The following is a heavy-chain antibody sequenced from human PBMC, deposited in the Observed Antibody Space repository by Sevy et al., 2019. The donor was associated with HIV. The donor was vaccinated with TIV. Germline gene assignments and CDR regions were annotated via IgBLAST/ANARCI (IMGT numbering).Heavy chain of an antibody. J-gene: IGHJ4*02. V-gene: IGHV3-30-3*01. D-gene: IGHD2-15*01. CDR1: GFTFSSYA. CDR2: ISYDGSNK. CDR3: AGLVVVAAIPID. Sequence: GGSLRLSCAASGFTFSSYAMHWVRQAPGKGLEWVAVISYDGSNKYYADSVKGRFTISRDNSKNTLYLQMISLRAEDTAVYYCAGLVVVAAIPIDWGQGTLVTVSS.